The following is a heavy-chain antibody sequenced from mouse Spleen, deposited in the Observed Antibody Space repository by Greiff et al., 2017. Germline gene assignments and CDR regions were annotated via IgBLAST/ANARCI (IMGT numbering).Heavy chain of an antibody. D-gene: IGHD2-12*01. CDR2: IYPSDSET. J-gene: IGHJ4*01. CDR1: GYTFTSYW. CDR3: ARRKVYDVDAMDY. Sequence: VQLQQPGAELVRPGSSVKLSCKASGYTFTSYWMDWVKQRPGQGLEWIGNIYPSDSETHYNQKFKDKATLTVDKSSSTAYMQLSSLTSEDSAVYYCARRKVYDVDAMDYWGQGTSVTVSS. V-gene: IGHV1-61*01.